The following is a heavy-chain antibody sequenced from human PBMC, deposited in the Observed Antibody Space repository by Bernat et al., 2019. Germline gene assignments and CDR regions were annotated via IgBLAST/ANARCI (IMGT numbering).Heavy chain of an antibody. CDR3: AKDHSGSYPYYFDY. V-gene: IGHV3-30*18. Sequence: QVQLVESGGGVVQPGRSLRISCAASGFTFSSYGMHWVRQAPGKGLEWVAVISYDGSNKYYADSVKGRFTISRDNSKNTLYLQMNSLRAEETAVYYCAKDHSGSYPYYFDYWGQGTLVTVSS. CDR2: ISYDGSNK. D-gene: IGHD1-26*01. CDR1: GFTFSSYG. J-gene: IGHJ4*02.